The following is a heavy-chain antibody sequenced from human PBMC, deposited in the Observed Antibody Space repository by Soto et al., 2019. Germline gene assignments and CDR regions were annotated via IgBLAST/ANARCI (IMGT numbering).Heavy chain of an antibody. CDR1: GGSINTHY. J-gene: IGHJ4*02. Sequence: SETLSLTCTVSGGSINTHYWSWIRQPPGKRLEYIGYIYFSGSTNYNPSLKSRLTISLDTSKNQFSLQLRSVTAADTAIYYCARASGRYGVDYWGQGTLVTVSS. CDR2: IYFSGST. V-gene: IGHV4-59*11. CDR3: ARASGRYGVDY. D-gene: IGHD1-26*01.